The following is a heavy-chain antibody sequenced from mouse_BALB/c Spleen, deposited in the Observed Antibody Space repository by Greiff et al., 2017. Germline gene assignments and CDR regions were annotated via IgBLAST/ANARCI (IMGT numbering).Heavy chain of an antibody. CDR3: ARGVREDAMDY. CDR1: GFTFTDYY. D-gene: IGHD3-1*01. CDR2: IRNKANGYTT. J-gene: IGHJ4*01. Sequence: EVQLLESGGGLVQPGGSLRLSCATSGFTFTDYYMSWVRQPPGKALEWLGFIRNKANGYTTEYSVSVKGRFTISRDNSQSILYLQMNTLRAEDSATYYCARGVREDAMDYWGQGTSVTVSS. V-gene: IGHV7-3*02.